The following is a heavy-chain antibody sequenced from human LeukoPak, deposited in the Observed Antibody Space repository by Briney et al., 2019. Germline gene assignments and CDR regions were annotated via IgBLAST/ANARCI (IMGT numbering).Heavy chain of an antibody. J-gene: IGHJ3*02. V-gene: IGHV3-74*01. Sequence: GTSLRLSCAASGFTFSSYWMDWVRQAPGKGLVWVSGINSDGRMTRYAESVKGRFTISRDNAKNTLYLQMNSLRAEDTSVYYCARVGSTDSPHAFDIWGQGTMVTVSS. CDR1: GFTFSSYW. D-gene: IGHD2-21*02. CDR2: INSDGRMT. CDR3: ARVGSTDSPHAFDI.